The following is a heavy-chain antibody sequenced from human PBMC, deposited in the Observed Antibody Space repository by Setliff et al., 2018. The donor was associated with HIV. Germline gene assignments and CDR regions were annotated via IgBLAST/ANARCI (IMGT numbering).Heavy chain of an antibody. D-gene: IGHD6-19*01. CDR2: INAGNGNT. CDR3: AGLSWLANAFDI. J-gene: IGHJ3*02. CDR1: GYTFTQYP. V-gene: IGHV1-3*01. Sequence: ASVKVSCKASGYTFTQYPMHWVRQAPGKRLEWMGWINAGNGNTKYSQKFQGRVTITRDTSTNTTYMEQNSLRSEDTAVYYCAGLSWLANAFDIWGQGTMVTVSS.